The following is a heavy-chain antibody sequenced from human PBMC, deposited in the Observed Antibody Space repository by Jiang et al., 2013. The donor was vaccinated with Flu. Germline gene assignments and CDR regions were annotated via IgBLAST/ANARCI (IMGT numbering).Heavy chain of an antibody. V-gene: IGHV4-59*11. J-gene: IGHJ4*02. Sequence: IRGHYWSWIRQPPGKGLEWIGYIYYNGTSTSNPSLNSRVTMSVDTSQNQFSLNVGSVTAADTAVYYCAKNGDTTSPGFRYWGQGTLVTVSS. CDR3: AKNGDTTSPGFRY. D-gene: IGHD7-27*01. CDR1: IRGHY. CDR2: IYYNGTS.